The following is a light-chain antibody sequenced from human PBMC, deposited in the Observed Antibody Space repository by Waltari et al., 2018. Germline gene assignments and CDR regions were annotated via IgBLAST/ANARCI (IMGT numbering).Light chain of an antibody. CDR1: Y. V-gene: IGLV3-10*01. Sequence: YVYGFRLKAGQAPVLVIHEDNKRPSGISERFSGFSSGTRASLTISWAQEEDEGDYYCSSTDKNKVVFGGGTKVNVL. CDR2: EDN. CDR3: SSTDKNKVV. J-gene: IGLJ3*02.